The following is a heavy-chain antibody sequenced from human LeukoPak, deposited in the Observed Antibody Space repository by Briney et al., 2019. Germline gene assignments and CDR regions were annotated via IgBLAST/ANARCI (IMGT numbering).Heavy chain of an antibody. D-gene: IGHD2-15*01. V-gene: IGHV4-39*07. Sequence: SETLSLTCTVSGGSISSSSYYWGWIRQPPGKGLEWIGEINHSGSTNYNPSLKSRVTISVDTSKNQFSLKLSSVTAADTAVYYCARVGWRDYWGQGTLVTVSS. CDR3: ARVGWRDY. CDR1: GGSISSSSYY. CDR2: INHSGST. J-gene: IGHJ4*02.